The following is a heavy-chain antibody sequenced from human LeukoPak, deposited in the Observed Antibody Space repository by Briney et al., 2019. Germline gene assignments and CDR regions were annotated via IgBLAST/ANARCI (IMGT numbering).Heavy chain of an antibody. CDR3: ARRAGAYSHPYDY. J-gene: IGHJ4*02. Sequence: GGSLGLSCTVSGFTVSSNSMSWVRQAPGKGLEWVSFIYSSVTHYSDSVKGRFTISRDNSKNTLYLQMNSLRAEDTAVYYCARRAGAYSHPYDYWGQGTLVTVSS. CDR2: IYSSVT. CDR1: GFTVSSNS. V-gene: IGHV3-53*01. D-gene: IGHD4/OR15-4a*01.